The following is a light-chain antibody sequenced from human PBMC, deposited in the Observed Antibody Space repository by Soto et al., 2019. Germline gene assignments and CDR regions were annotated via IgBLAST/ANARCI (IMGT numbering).Light chain of an antibody. Sequence: QSVLTQPASVSGSSGQSITISCTGTSSDVGGYNYVSWYQQHPGKAPKLMIYDVSNRPSGVSNRFSGSKSGNTASLTISGLQAFVDADYYCSSYTISLYVFGTGTNVTVL. CDR1: SSDVGGYNY. J-gene: IGLJ1*01. V-gene: IGLV2-14*01. CDR3: SSYTISLYV. CDR2: DVS.